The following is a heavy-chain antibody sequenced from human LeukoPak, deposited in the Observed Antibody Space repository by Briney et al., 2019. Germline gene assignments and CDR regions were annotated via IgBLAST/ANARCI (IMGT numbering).Heavy chain of an antibody. Sequence: SETLSLTCTVSGGSLSSYYWSWIRQPPGKGLEWIGYIYYSGSTNYNPSLKSRVTISVDTSKNQFSLKLSSVTAADTAVYYCASAYSSGGAFDIWGQGTMVTVSS. D-gene: IGHD6-25*01. CDR3: ASAYSSGGAFDI. J-gene: IGHJ3*02. V-gene: IGHV4-59*01. CDR2: IYYSGST. CDR1: GGSLSSYY.